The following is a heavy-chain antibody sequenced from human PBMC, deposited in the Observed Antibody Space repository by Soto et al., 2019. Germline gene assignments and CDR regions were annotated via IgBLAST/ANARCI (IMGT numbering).Heavy chain of an antibody. D-gene: IGHD1-26*01. CDR2: IYYSGTT. J-gene: IGHJ4*02. V-gene: IGHV4-61*01. CDR1: VDSVGSENYY. Sequence: SETLSLTCTVSVDSVGSENYYWAWVRQSPGKGLEWIGYIYYSGTTNYNSHLKSRVTLSVDTSRNQFSLSLTSMTAADTAVYFCARSQRGRTAFTFDYWGQGVLVTVSS. CDR3: ARSQRGRTAFTFDY.